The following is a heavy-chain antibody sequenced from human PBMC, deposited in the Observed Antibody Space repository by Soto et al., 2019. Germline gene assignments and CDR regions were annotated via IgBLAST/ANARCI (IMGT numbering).Heavy chain of an antibody. D-gene: IGHD2-2*03. V-gene: IGHV3-23*01. CDR1: GFTFSSYA. CDR2: ISGSGGST. Sequence: VQLLESGGGLVQPGGSLRLSCAASGFTFSSYAMSWVRQAPGKGLEWVSAISGSGGSTYYADSVKGRFTISRDNSKKPLYLKMNSLRAEDTAVYYCAKEGGYCSSPGCYGRVYYWGQGTLVTVSS. J-gene: IGHJ4*02. CDR3: AKEGGYCSSPGCYGRVYY.